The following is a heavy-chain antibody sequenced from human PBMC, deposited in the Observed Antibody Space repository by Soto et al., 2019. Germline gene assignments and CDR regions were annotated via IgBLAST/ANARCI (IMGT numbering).Heavy chain of an antibody. V-gene: IGHV3-74*01. CDR1: GFTFSSYW. Sequence: EVQLVESGGGLVQPGGSLRLSCAASGFTFSSYWMHWVRQAPGKGLVWVSRVNSVGTSTSYADSVKGRFTISRDNSKNTLYLQMKSLRAEDTAVYYCARGGEMKYYVSSGYLYWGQGTLVTVSS. D-gene: IGHD3-22*01. CDR2: VNSVGTST. J-gene: IGHJ4*02. CDR3: ARGGEMKYYVSSGYLY.